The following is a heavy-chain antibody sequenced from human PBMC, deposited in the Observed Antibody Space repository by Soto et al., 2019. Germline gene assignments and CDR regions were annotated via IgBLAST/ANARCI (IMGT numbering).Heavy chain of an antibody. J-gene: IGHJ4*02. CDR1: GGTFSSYA. CDR3: VRESRYCSGGSCYFLPGIDY. V-gene: IGHV1-69*12. Sequence: QVQLVQSGAEVKKPGSSVKVSCKASGGTFSSYAISWVRQAPGQGLEWMGGIIPIFGTANYAQKFQGRVKITADESTSTAYMELSSMRSEDTAVYYCVRESRYCSGGSCYFLPGIDYWGQGTLVTVSS. CDR2: IIPIFGTA. D-gene: IGHD2-15*01.